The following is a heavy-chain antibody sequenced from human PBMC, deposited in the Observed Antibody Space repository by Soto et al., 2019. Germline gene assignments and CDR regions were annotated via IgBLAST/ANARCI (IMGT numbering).Heavy chain of an antibody. CDR2: IYYSGRT. V-gene: IGHV4-31*03. CDR1: GASISSGGYY. Sequence: SETLSLTCSVSGASISSGGYYWSWIRQHPGKGLEWIAYIYYSGRTYYSPSLKSRVTISVDTSKNQFSLKLSSVTAADTAVYYCARFAKEENPKVGSWYYFDYWGQGTRVTVSS. J-gene: IGHJ4*02. CDR3: ARFAKEENPKVGSWYYFDY. D-gene: IGHD2-21*01.